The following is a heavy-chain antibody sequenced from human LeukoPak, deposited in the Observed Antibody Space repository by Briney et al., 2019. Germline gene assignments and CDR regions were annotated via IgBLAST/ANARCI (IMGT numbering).Heavy chain of an antibody. J-gene: IGHJ4*02. CDR2: IYYSGST. Sequence: SETLSLTCTVSGGSISSSSYYWGWIRQPPGKGLEWIGSIYYSGSTYYNPSLKSRVTISVDTSKNQFSLKLSSVTAADTAVYYCAITMTIDYWGQGTLATVSS. CDR3: AITMTIDY. CDR1: GGSISSSSYY. V-gene: IGHV4-39*01. D-gene: IGHD3-22*01.